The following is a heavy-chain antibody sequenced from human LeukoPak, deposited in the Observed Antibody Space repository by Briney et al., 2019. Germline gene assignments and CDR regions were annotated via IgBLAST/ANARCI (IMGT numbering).Heavy chain of an antibody. V-gene: IGHV4-34*01. CDR2: INHSGST. CDR3: ARAIYYGSGRQYYFDY. Sequence: SETLSLTCTVSGGSISSYYWSWIRQPPGKGLEWIGEINHSGSTNYNPSLKSRVTISVDTSKNQFSLKLSSVTAADTAVYYCARAIYYGSGRQYYFDYWGQGTLVTVSS. J-gene: IGHJ4*02. CDR1: GGSISSYY. D-gene: IGHD3-10*01.